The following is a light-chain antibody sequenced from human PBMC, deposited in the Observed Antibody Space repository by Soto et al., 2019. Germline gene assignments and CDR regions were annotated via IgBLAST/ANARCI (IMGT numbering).Light chain of an antibody. J-gene: IGKJ1*01. CDR2: AAS. CDR1: QSISSY. CDR3: QQSYSTPWT. V-gene: IGKV1-39*01. Sequence: DIQMTQSPSSLSASVGVRVTITCRASQSISSYLNWYQQKPGKAPKLLIYAASSLQSGVPSRFSGSGSGTDFTLTISSLQPEDFATYDCQQSYSTPWTVGQWTKVDIK.